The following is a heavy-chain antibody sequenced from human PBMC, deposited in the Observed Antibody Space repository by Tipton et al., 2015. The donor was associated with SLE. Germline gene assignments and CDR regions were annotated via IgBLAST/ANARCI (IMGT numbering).Heavy chain of an antibody. D-gene: IGHD6-19*01. V-gene: IGHV3-13*04. J-gene: IGHJ4*02. CDR2: IGTAGDT. CDR1: GFTFSSYD. Sequence: GSLRLSCAASGFTFSSYDMHWVRQATGKGLEWVSAIGTAGDTYYPGSVKGRFTISRENAKNSLYLQMNSLRAEDTAVYYCARDRRQWLALDYWGQGTLVTVSS. CDR3: ARDRRQWLALDY.